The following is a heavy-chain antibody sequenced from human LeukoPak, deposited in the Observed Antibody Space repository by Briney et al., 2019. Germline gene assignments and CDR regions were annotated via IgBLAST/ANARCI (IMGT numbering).Heavy chain of an antibody. J-gene: IGHJ4*02. Sequence: SETLSLTCSVSGDSIRSGTYYWSWIRQPAGKGLEGIGRIYTSGSTSYNPSLKSRVTISVDTSKNQFSLKLTSVTAADTAVYYCARGGGATRIDYWGQGTLVTVSS. D-gene: IGHD5-12*01. CDR2: IYTSGST. CDR1: GDSIRSGTYY. V-gene: IGHV4-61*02. CDR3: ARGGGATRIDY.